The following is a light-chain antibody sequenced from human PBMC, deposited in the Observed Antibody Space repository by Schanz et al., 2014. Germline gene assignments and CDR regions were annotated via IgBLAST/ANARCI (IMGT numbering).Light chain of an antibody. Sequence: VLTQAPSASGTPGQRVTISCSGTSSNIGENAVNWYQQLPGTAPKVLIHNDQRPSGVPDRFSGSRSGTSASLAISGLRSEDEADYYCAAWDDSLSAHVVFGGGTKLTVL. V-gene: IGLV1-47*01. J-gene: IGLJ2*01. CDR1: SSNIGENA. CDR3: AAWDDSLSAHVV. CDR2: ND.